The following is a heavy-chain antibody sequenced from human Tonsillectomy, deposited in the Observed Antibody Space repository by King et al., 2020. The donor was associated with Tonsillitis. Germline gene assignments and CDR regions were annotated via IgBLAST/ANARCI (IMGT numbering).Heavy chain of an antibody. CDR2: ISYDGSNK. Sequence: HVQLVESGGGVVQPGRSLRLSCAASGFTFSSYGMHWVRQAPGKGLEWVAGISYDGSNKYYADSVKGRFTIPRDNSKNTLYLQMNSLRAEETAVYYCAKTSPYGGYAPAFDYWGQGTLVTVSS. J-gene: IGHJ4*02. D-gene: IGHD5-12*01. CDR1: GFTFSSYG. V-gene: IGHV3-30*18. CDR3: AKTSPYGGYAPAFDY.